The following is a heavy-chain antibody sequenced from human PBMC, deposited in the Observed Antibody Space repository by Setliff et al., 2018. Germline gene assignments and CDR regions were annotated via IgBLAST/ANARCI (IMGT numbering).Heavy chain of an antibody. CDR3: VKDPSVYGADSGSI. CDR2: ISSTGIPI. CDR1: GFTFSRYA. Sequence: GGSLRLSCSASGFTFSRYAMHWVRQAPRKGLESVSAISSTGIPIYYADSVKARFTISRDDAQNTLYLQMSSPRTDDTAVYYCVKDPSVYGADSGSIWGQGTMVTVSS. D-gene: IGHD2-21*02. J-gene: IGHJ3*02. V-gene: IGHV3-64D*09.